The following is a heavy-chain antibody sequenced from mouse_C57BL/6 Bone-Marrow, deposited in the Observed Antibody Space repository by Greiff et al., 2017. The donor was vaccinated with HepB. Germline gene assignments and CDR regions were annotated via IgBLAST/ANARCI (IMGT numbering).Heavy chain of an antibody. CDR2: IYPGDGDT. J-gene: IGHJ3*01. Sequence: VQLQQSGAELVKPGASVKISCKASGYAFSSYWMNWVKQRPGKGLEWIGQIYPGDGDTNYNGKFKGKATLTADKSSSTAYMQLSSLTSEDSAVYFCARNPFYYDYPAWFAYWGQGTLVTVSA. V-gene: IGHV1-80*01. CDR3: ARNPFYYDYPAWFAY. CDR1: GYAFSSYW. D-gene: IGHD2-4*01.